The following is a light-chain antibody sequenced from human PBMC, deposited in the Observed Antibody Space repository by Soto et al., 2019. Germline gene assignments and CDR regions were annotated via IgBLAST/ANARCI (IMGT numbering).Light chain of an antibody. Sequence: TQSPGTLSLSPGERATLSCRASQSVSSSYLAWYQQKPQKAPKLLVYLTSSLQSGVPSRFSGSGSGTDFTLTISSLQPEDFATYYCQQYNSYPLTFGGGTKVEI. J-gene: IGKJ4*01. CDR2: LTS. CDR1: QSVSSS. V-gene: IGKV1D-16*01. CDR3: QQYNSYPLT.